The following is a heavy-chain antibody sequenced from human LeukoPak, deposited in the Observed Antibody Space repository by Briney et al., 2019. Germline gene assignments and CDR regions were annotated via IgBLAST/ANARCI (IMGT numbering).Heavy chain of an antibody. CDR2: IYTSGST. V-gene: IGHV4-30-4*08. CDR1: GGSISSGDYY. D-gene: IGHD2-15*01. Sequence: SETLSLTCTVSGGSISSGDYYWSWIRQPPGKGLEWIGYIYTSGSTNYNPSLKSRVTISVDTSKNQFSLKLSSVTAADTAVCYCARYRTRSVVAAFNPNDAFDIWGQGTMVTVSS. CDR3: ARYRTRSVVAAFNPNDAFDI. J-gene: IGHJ3*02.